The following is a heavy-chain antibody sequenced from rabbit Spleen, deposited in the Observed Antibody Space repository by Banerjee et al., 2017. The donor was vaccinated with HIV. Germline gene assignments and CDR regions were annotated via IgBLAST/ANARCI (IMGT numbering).Heavy chain of an antibody. CDR3: ARADVGADDLEL. Sequence: QSLEESGGDLVKPGASLTLTCTASGFSFSSNYYMCWVRQAPGKGLEWIACIYTGSSGSTYYASWATGRFTCSKTSSTTVTLHVTSLTAADTATYFCARADVGADDLELWGPGTLVTVS. J-gene: IGHJ6*01. V-gene: IGHV1S40*01. CDR1: GFSFSSNYY. CDR2: IYTGSSGST. D-gene: IGHD2-1*01.